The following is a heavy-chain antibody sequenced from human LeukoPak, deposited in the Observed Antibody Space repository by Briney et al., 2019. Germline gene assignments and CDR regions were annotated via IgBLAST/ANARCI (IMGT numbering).Heavy chain of an antibody. V-gene: IGHV3-15*01. J-gene: IGHJ4*02. CDR3: TTDRDQLLSEDGFDY. D-gene: IGHD2-2*01. Sequence: GGSLRLSCAASGFTFSTYGMSWVRQAPGKGLEWVGRIKSKTDGGTTDYAAPVKGRFTISRDDSKNTLYLQMNSLKTEDTAVYYCTTDRDQLLSEDGFDYWGQGTLVTVSS. CDR1: GFTFSTYG. CDR2: IKSKTDGGTT.